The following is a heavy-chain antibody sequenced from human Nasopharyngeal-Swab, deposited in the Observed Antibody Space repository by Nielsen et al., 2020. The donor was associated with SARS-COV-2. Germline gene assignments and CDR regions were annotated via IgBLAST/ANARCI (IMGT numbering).Heavy chain of an antibody. J-gene: IGHJ6*02. V-gene: IGHV3-11*04. CDR1: GFTFSDYY. CDR2: ISSSGSTR. D-gene: IGHD5-12*01. Sequence: GESLKISCAASGFTFSDYYMSWIRRAPGRGPEWVSYISSSGSTRYYADSVKGRFTISRDNAKNSLYLQMNSLRAEDTALYYCARGSGDIVATITYYYGMDVWGQGTTVTVSS. CDR3: ARGSGDIVATITYYYGMDV.